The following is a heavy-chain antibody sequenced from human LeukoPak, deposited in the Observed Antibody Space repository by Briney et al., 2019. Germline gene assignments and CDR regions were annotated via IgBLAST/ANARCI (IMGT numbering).Heavy chain of an antibody. J-gene: IGHJ4*02. CDR1: GYTFSDYG. Sequence: ASVKVSCKTSGYTFSDYGISWVRQAPGQGLQWMGWISTYSGDSDYAQRFQGRAIMTIDTAAATVYLELRSLIFNDTAVYFCARDLGEGAKRDLDFWGQGTLVTVSS. CDR3: ARDLGEGAKRDLDF. V-gene: IGHV1-18*01. CDR2: ISTYSGDS. D-gene: IGHD1-26*01.